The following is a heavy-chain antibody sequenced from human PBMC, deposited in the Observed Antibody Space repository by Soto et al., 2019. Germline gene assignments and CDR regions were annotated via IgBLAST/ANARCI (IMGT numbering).Heavy chain of an antibody. CDR3: ARKDKSGYFNWFGP. V-gene: IGHV5-51*01. Sequence: GESLKISCRTSGYKFTSSWIAWVRQKPGKGLGWMGIIFPSDSDTRYSPSFQGQVTISADRSTSTVFLQWASLKASDTAVYFCARKDKSGYFNWFGPWGQGTLVTVSS. CDR1: GYKFTSSW. CDR2: IFPSDSDT. J-gene: IGHJ5*02. D-gene: IGHD3-22*01.